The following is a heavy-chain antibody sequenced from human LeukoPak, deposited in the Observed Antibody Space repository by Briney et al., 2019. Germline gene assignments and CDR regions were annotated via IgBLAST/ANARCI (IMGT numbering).Heavy chain of an antibody. CDR3: ARGATEDSSGWYYAFDT. D-gene: IGHD6-19*01. J-gene: IGHJ3*02. CDR2: ISSSGSTI. CDR1: GVTVSDYY. Sequence: PGGSLRLSCAAPGVTVSDYYMSWIRQAPGKGLEWVSYISSSGSTIYYADSVKGRFTISRDNAKNSLYLQMNSLRAEDTAVYYCARGATEDSSGWYYAFDTWGQGTWSPSIQ. V-gene: IGHV3-11*04.